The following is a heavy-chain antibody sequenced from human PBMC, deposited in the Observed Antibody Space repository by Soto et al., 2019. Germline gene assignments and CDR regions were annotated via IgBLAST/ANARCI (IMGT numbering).Heavy chain of an antibody. J-gene: IGHJ6*02. V-gene: IGHV3-30-3*01. CDR1: GFTFSSYA. D-gene: IGHD1-26*01. CDR3: ARDRPTIVGGGMDV. Sequence: HPGGSLRLSCAASGFTFSSYAMHWVRQAPGKGLEWVAVISYDGSNKYYADSVKGRFTISRDNSKNTLYLQMNSLRAEDTAVYYCARDRPTIVGGGMDVWGQGTTVTVSS. CDR2: ISYDGSNK.